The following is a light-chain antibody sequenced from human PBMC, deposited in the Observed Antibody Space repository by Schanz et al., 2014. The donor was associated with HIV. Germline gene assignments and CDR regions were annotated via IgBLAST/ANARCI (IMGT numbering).Light chain of an antibody. J-gene: IGLJ3*02. CDR3: TTWDDSLKGWV. Sequence: QSALTQPRSVSGSPGQSITISCTGTSSDIGAFNFVSWYQHHPGKAPKVIIYDVGKRPSGVPDRFSGSKSGNAASLTISGLQSEDEADYYCTTWDDSLKGWVFGGGTKLT. CDR1: SSDIGAFNF. V-gene: IGLV2-11*01. CDR2: DVG.